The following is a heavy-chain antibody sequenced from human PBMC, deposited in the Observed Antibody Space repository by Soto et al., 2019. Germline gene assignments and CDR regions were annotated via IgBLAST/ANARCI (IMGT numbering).Heavy chain of an antibody. CDR3: ARRYCSGGSCYSGYNDY. V-gene: IGHV2-26*01. D-gene: IGHD2-15*01. CDR1: GFSLSNARMG. Sequence: QVTLKESGPVLVKPIETLTLTCTVSGFSLSNARMGVSWIRQPPGKALEWLAHIFSNDEKSYSTSLKSRLTISKDTSKIQLVLTMTNMDPVDTATYYCARRYCSGGSCYSGYNDYWGQGTLVTVSS. CDR2: IFSNDEK. J-gene: IGHJ4*02.